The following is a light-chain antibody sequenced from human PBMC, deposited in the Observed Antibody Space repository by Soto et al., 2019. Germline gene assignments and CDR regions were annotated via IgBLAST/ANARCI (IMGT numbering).Light chain of an antibody. CDR1: QSVSSSY. CDR3: QQYDSSSWT. V-gene: IGKV3-20*01. Sequence: EIVLTQSPGTLSLSPGERATLSCRASQSVSSSYLVWYQQKPGQAPRLLLYGASSRATGIPDRFSGSGSGTDFTLTISRLEPEDFEVYYCQQYDSSSWTFGQGTKVEIK. J-gene: IGKJ1*01. CDR2: GAS.